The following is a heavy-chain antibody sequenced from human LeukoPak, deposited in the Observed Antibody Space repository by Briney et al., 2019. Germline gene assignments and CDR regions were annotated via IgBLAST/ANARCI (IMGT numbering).Heavy chain of an antibody. D-gene: IGHD6-19*01. Sequence: PGGSLRLSCXASRXTLSNYWMSWVRQAPGKGLEGVANIKQDGSETYYVDSVKGRFTISRDNAKNSLSLQMNSLRAEDTAVYYCARQRGSGCLDYWGQGTLVTVSS. CDR3: ARQRGSGCLDY. V-gene: IGHV3-7*01. J-gene: IGHJ4*02. CDR2: IKQDGSET. CDR1: RXTLSNYW.